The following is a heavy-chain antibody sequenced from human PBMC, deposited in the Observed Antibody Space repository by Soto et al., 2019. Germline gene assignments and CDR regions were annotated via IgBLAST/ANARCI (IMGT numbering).Heavy chain of an antibody. J-gene: IGHJ4*02. CDR2: FDPEDGET. V-gene: IGHV1-24*01. CDR1: GYTLTELS. CDR3: ATERIGVLGIDY. D-gene: IGHD3-16*01. Sequence: ASVKVSCKVSGYTLTELSMHWVRQAPGKGLEWMGGFDPEDGETIYAQKFKGRVTMTEDTSTDTAYMELSSLRSEDTPVYYCATERIGVLGIDYWGQGTLVTVSS.